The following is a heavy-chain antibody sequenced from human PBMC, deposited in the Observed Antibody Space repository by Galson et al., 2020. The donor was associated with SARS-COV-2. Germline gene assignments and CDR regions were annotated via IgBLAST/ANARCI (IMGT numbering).Heavy chain of an antibody. CDR2: IYYSGST. CDR1: GGSISSSSYY. CDR3: AGEAVAGNYYDYYGRDV. V-gene: IGHV4-39*02. Sequence: SETLSLTCTVSGGSISSSSYYWGWIRQPPGKGLEWIGSIYYSGSTYYNPSLKSRVTISVDTSKNQFSLKLSSVTAADTAVYYCAGEAVAGNYYDYYGRDVWGQGTTVTVSS. J-gene: IGHJ6*02. D-gene: IGHD6-19*01.